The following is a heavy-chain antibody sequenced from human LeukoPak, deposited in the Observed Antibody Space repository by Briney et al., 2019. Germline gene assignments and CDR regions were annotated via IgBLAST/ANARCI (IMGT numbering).Heavy chain of an antibody. CDR2: INPSGGAT. V-gene: IGHV1-46*01. J-gene: IGHJ4*02. D-gene: IGHD3-22*01. CDR1: GYTFTCYY. CDR3: ARIDSTDYYTGY. Sequence: GASVKVSCKASGYTFTCYYMHWVRQAPGQGLAWMGVINPSGGATNYAQKFQGRVTMTRDMSTSTVYMELSSLRSEDTAVYFCARIDSTDYYTGYWGQGTLVTVSS.